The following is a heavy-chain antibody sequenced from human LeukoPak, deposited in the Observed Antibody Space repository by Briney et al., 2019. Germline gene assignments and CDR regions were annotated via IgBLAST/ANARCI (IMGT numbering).Heavy chain of an antibody. V-gene: IGHV1-2*02. Sequence: ASVKVSCKASGYTFTGYYMHWVRQAPGQGLEWMGWINPNSGGTNYAQKFQGRVTMTRDTSISTAYMELSRLRSDDTAVYYCARDQTSITFGGVITIFIPPDAFDIWGQGTMVTVSS. J-gene: IGHJ3*02. CDR3: ARDQTSITFGGVITIFIPPDAFDI. CDR2: INPNSGGT. CDR1: GYTFTGYY. D-gene: IGHD3-16*02.